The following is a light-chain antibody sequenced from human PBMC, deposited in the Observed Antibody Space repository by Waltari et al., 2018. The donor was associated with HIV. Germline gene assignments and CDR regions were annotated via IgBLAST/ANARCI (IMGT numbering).Light chain of an antibody. CDR2: SDN. CDR1: GSNIGAGYD. V-gene: IGLV1-40*01. Sequence: QSVLTPPPSVSGAPGPTVTISCTGSGSNIGAGYDVHCYQQFPGTAPRLLIYSDNKRPSGVPDRFSGSKSGTSASLAISGLRAEDEADYYCQSYDTSLTGWIFGGGTKLTV. CDR3: QSYDTSLTGWI. J-gene: IGLJ2*01.